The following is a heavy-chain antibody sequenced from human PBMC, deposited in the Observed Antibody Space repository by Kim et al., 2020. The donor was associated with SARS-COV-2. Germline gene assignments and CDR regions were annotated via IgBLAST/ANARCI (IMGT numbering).Heavy chain of an antibody. J-gene: IGHJ6*03. D-gene: IGHD1-1*01. V-gene: IGHV3-30*07. Sequence: AASVKGRFTNSRDNSKNTLYLQMNSLRAEDTAVYYCARDPGTPLYYYYMDVWGKGTTVTVSS. CDR3: ARDPGTPLYYYYMDV.